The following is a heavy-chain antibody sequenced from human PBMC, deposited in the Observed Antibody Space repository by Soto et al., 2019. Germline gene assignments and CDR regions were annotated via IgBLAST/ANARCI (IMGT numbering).Heavy chain of an antibody. CDR3: ARFSMRREDWYIDL. J-gene: IGHJ2*01. V-gene: IGHV1-69*13. Sequence: SVKVSCKASGGTFSSYAISWVRQAPGQGLEWMGGVIPIFGTANYAQKFQGRVTITADESTSTAYMELSSLRSEDTAVYYCARFSMRREDWYIDLWGSGTLGTGFS. CDR2: VIPIFGTA. CDR1: GGTFSSYA.